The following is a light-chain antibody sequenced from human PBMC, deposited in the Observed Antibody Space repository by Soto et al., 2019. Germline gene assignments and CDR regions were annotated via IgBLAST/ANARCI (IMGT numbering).Light chain of an antibody. CDR2: AAS. CDR3: QKYNSAPTWT. J-gene: IGKJ1*01. CDR1: QGISNY. Sequence: DIQMTQFPSSLSASVGDRVTITCRASQGISNYLAWYQQKPGKVPKLLIYAASTLQSGVPSRFSGSGSETDFTLTISSLQPEDVATYYCQKYNSAPTWTFGQGTKVEIK. V-gene: IGKV1-27*01.